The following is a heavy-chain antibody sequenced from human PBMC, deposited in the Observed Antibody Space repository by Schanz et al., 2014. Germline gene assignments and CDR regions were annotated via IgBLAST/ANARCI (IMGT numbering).Heavy chain of an antibody. Sequence: QVQLVQSGAEVKKPGASVKVSCKASGYTFTDYGVIWVRQAPGQGLEWMGWISTSNGNTNYIQKRQSIVSVTTDTSTSTAYMELRNLRSDDTAVYYCARAKRFGDMDVWGQGTTVTVSS. CDR2: ISTSNGNT. D-gene: IGHD3-10*01. J-gene: IGHJ6*02. CDR1: GYTFTDYG. V-gene: IGHV1-18*01. CDR3: ARAKRFGDMDV.